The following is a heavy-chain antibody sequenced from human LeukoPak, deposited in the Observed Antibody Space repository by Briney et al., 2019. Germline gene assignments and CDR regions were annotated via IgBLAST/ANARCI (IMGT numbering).Heavy chain of an antibody. V-gene: IGHV1-46*01. J-gene: IGHJ5*02. CDR1: GYTFTSYY. CDR3: SRDQGSSWYQSDWFDP. D-gene: IGHD6-13*01. CDR2: INPSGGST. Sequence: ASVKVSCKASGYTFTSYYMHWVRQAPGQGLEWMGIINPSGGSTSYAQKFQGRVTMTTDTSTSTAYMELRSLRSDDTAVYYCSRDQGSSWYQSDWFDPWGQGTLVTVSS.